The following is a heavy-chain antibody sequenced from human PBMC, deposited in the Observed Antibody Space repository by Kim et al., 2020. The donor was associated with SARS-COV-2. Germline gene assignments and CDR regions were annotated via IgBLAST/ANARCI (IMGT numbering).Heavy chain of an antibody. Sequence: GGSLRLSCAASGFTFSSYGMHWVRQAPGKGLEWVAVIWYDGSNKYYADSVKGRFTISRDNSKNTLYLQMNSLRAEDTAVYYCARDGLERRMGRRGDHNWFDPWGQGTLVTVSS. CDR1: GFTFSSYG. V-gene: IGHV3-33*01. D-gene: IGHD1-1*01. CDR2: IWYDGSNK. CDR3: ARDGLERRMGRRGDHNWFDP. J-gene: IGHJ5*02.